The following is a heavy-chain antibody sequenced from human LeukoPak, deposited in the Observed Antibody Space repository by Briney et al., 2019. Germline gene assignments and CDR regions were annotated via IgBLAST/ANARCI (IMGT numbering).Heavy chain of an antibody. Sequence: GGSLRLSCAASGFTFSSYWMSWVRQAPGKGLEWVAIIKQDGSEKYYVDSVKGRFTISRDNAKNSLYLQMNSLRAEDTAVYYCARAPRPIPYYYDSSGYYYMDVWGKGTTVTVSS. CDR3: ARAPRPIPYYYDSSGYYYMDV. CDR1: GFTFSSYW. D-gene: IGHD3-22*01. CDR2: IKQDGSEK. J-gene: IGHJ6*03. V-gene: IGHV3-7*01.